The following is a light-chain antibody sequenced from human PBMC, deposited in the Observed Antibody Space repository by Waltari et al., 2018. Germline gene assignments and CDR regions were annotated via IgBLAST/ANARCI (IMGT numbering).Light chain of an antibody. Sequence: DIQMTHAPSSVSASVGDRVPITCWASQYISRWLAWYQQKAGKAPKFLIYDASTLQSGVPSRFSGSGSGTDFTLTISSLQPEDFATYYCQQGNDFPLTFGGGTKVEI. V-gene: IGKV1-12*01. CDR2: DAS. CDR3: QQGNDFPLT. J-gene: IGKJ4*01. CDR1: QYISRW.